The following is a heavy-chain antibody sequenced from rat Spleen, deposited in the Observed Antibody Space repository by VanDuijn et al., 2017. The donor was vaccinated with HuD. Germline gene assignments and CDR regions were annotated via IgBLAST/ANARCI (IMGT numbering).Heavy chain of an antibody. CDR2: ISSGGGGI. CDR1: GFTFSSFP. D-gene: IGHD1-12*03. Sequence: EVQLVESGGGLVQPGRSLKLSCAASGFTFSSFPMAWVRQAPKKGLEWVAYISSGGGGIYYRDSVKGRFTISRNNAKSTLFLQMDSLTSEDTATYYCARGKIYYHNSSPYEDYFDYWGHGVMVTVSS. V-gene: IGHV5-27*01. CDR3: ARGKIYYHNSSPYEDYFDY. J-gene: IGHJ2*01.